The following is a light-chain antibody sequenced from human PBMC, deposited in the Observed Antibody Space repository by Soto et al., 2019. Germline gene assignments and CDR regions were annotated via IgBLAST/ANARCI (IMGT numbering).Light chain of an antibody. CDR2: GAS. Sequence: EIVMTQSPATLSMSPGERATLSCRASESVSSNLARYRQKPGQAPRLLIYGASSRATGIPAIFSGSGSGTEFTLTISSLQSEDFAVYYCQQRKNWQVTFGQGTRLEIK. J-gene: IGKJ5*01. CDR3: QQRKNWQVT. V-gene: IGKV3-15*01. CDR1: ESVSSN.